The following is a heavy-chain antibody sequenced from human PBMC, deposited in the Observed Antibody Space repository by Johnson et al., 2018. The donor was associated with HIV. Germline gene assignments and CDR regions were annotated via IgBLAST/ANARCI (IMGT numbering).Heavy chain of an antibody. J-gene: IGHJ3*02. D-gene: IGHD2-21*01. CDR1: GFTFSDYY. CDR2: ISSSGSTI. V-gene: IGHV3-11*01. Sequence: QVQLVESGGGLVKPGGSLRLSCAASGFTFSDYYMSWIRQAPGKGLEWVSYISSSGSTIYYADSVKGRFTISRDSAKNSLYLQMNSLRADNTALYYCAKGGDYGEDDAVDIWGPGTMVTVSS. CDR3: AKGGDYGEDDAVDI.